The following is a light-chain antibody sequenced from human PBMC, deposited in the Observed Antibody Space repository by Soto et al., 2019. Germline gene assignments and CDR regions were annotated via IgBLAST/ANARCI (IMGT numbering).Light chain of an antibody. CDR2: AAS. V-gene: IGKV1-27*01. CDR3: QKYNSAPRT. CDR1: QGISNY. J-gene: IGKJ1*01. Sequence: DIQMTQSPSSLSASVGDRVTITCRASQGISNYLAWYQQKPGKVPKLLIYAASTLQSGVPSRFSARGSGTDFTLTISSLQPEDVATYSCQKYNSAPRTLGQGTKVDIK.